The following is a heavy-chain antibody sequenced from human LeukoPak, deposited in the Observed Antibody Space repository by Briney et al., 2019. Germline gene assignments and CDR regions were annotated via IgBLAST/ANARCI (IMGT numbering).Heavy chain of an antibody. CDR3: ARREDCSSTSCYINWYFDL. CDR1: GFTFSDYS. J-gene: IGHJ2*01. Sequence: GGSLRLSCAASGFTFSDYSMNWVRQAPGKGLEWVSSISSSGSYIYYADSVKGRFTISRDNAKNSLYLQMNSLRAEDTAVYYCARREDCSSTSCYINWYFDLWGRGTLVTVSS. CDR2: ISSSGSYI. D-gene: IGHD2-2*02. V-gene: IGHV3-21*01.